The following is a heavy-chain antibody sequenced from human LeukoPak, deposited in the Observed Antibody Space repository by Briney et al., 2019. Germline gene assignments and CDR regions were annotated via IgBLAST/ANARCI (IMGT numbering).Heavy chain of an antibody. CDR1: GFTFSSYS. V-gene: IGHV3-48*01. CDR2: ISSSSSTI. D-gene: IGHD5-18*01. J-gene: IGHJ5*02. CDR3: ARDWKYSSNRGGDGENWFDP. Sequence: SGGSLRLSCAASGFTFSSYSMNWVRQAPGKGLEWVSYISSSSSTIYYADSVKGRFTISRDNAKNSLYLQMNSLRAEDTAVYYCARDWKYSSNRGGDGENWFDPWGQGTLVTVSS.